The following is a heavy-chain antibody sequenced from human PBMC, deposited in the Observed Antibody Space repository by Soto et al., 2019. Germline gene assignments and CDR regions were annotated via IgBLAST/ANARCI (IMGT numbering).Heavy chain of an antibody. V-gene: IGHV4-59*01. Sequence: SETLSLTCTVSGGSISSYYWSWIRQPPGKGLEWIGYIYYSGSTNYNPSLKSRVTISVDTSKNQFSLKLSSVTAADTAVYYCARDTTTYYYRSGSYPPLYGIDVIGQRTTITVSS. CDR2: IYYSGST. D-gene: IGHD3-10*01. CDR1: GGSISSYY. CDR3: ARDTTTYYYRSGSYPPLYGIDV. J-gene: IGHJ6*02.